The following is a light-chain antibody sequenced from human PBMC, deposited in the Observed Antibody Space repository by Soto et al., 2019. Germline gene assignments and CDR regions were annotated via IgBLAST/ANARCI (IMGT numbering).Light chain of an antibody. CDR2: RND. CDR1: SSNIGSNY. CDR3: SAWDDSLSGPV. V-gene: IGLV1-47*01. J-gene: IGLJ7*01. Sequence: QSVLTQPPSASGTPGQRVTISCSGSSSNIGSNYVYWYRQLPGTAPNVLIYRNDERPSGVPDRFSGSKSGSSASLAISGLRSEDAADYYCSAWDDSLSGPVFGRGTQLTVL.